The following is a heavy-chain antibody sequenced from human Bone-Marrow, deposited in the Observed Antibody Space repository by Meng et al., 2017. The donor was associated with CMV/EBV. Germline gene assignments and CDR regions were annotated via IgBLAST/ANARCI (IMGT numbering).Heavy chain of an antibody. CDR2: IRNRANSYAT. CDR3: SSRLCGGDCLEY. D-gene: IGHD2-21*01. V-gene: IGHV3-73*01. Sequence: DAGFTFSGSTIYWGRRACGKGLEWVGRIRNRANSYATAYAESVKGRFTISRDDSKNTAYLQMNSLKTEDTAVYYCSSRLCGGDCLEYWGQGTLVTVSS. J-gene: IGHJ4*02. CDR1: GFTFSGST.